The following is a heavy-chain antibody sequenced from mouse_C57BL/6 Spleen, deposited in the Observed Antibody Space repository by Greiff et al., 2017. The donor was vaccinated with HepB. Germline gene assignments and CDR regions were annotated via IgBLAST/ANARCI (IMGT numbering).Heavy chain of an antibody. CDR2: ILPGSGST. V-gene: IGHV1-9*01. CDR3: ARKRIYYDYSWFAY. CDR1: GYTFTGYW. Sequence: VQLQQSGAELMKPGASVKLSCKATGYTFTGYWIEWVKQRPGHGLEWIGEILPGSGSTNYNEKFKGKATLTADTSSNTAYMQRSSLTTEDSAIYYCARKRIYYDYSWFAYWGQGTLVTVSA. J-gene: IGHJ3*01. D-gene: IGHD2-4*01.